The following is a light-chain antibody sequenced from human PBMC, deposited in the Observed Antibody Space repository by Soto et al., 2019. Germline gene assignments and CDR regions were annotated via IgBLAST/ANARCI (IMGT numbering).Light chain of an antibody. CDR3: AAWDDSLNGYV. V-gene: IGLV1-44*01. J-gene: IGLJ1*01. CDR2: SNN. CDR1: SSNIGSNT. Sequence: SVPPQPPSASGTPGQRVTISCSGSSSNIGSNTVNWYQQLPGTAPKLLIYSNNQRPSGVPDRFSGSKSGTSASLAISGLQSEDEADYYCAAWDDSLNGYVFGTGTKVTVL.